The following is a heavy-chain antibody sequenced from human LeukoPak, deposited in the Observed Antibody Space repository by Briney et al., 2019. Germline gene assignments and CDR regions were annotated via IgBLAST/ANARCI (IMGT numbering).Heavy chain of an antibody. CDR1: GDSISSGGYS. V-gene: IGHV4-30-2*01. D-gene: IGHD5-12*01. Sequence: SETLSLTCAVSGDSISSGGYSWSWIRQPPGKGLEWIGYIYHSGSTYYNPSLKRRVTISVDRSKNQFSLKLSSVTAADTAVYYCARGDSGYDSALAYWGQGTLVTVSS. CDR2: IYHSGST. J-gene: IGHJ4*02. CDR3: ARGDSGYDSALAY.